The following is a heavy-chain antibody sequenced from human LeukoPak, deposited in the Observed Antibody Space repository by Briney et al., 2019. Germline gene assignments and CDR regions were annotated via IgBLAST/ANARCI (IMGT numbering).Heavy chain of an antibody. CDR1: GFTMSHYG. CDR3: AKQFCTGLDCSLFDS. CDR2: IRSAVETT. D-gene: IGHD2-8*02. J-gene: IGHJ4*02. V-gene: IGHV3-23*01. Sequence: PGGSLRLSCAASGFTMSHYGVSWVRQAPGKGLEWISGIRSAVETTHYADSVKGRFIISRDNSKNALSLQLNSLRPEDTALYYCAKQFCTGLDCSLFDSWGQGTLVTVSS.